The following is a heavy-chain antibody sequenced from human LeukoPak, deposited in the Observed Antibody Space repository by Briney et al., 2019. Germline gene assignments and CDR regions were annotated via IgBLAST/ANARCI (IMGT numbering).Heavy chain of an antibody. D-gene: IGHD2-8*01. J-gene: IGHJ4*02. V-gene: IGHV1-69*13. Sequence: GASVKVSCKASGGTFSSYAISWVRQAPGQGLEWMGGIIPIFGTANYAQKFQGRVTITADESMSTAYMELSSLRSEDTAVYYCARGDCTNGVCFDYWGQGTLVTVSS. CDR1: GGTFSSYA. CDR3: ARGDCTNGVCFDY. CDR2: IIPIFGTA.